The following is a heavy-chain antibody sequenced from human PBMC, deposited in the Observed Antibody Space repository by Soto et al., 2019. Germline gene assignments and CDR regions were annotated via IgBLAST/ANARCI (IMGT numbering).Heavy chain of an antibody. D-gene: IGHD2-2*01. J-gene: IGHJ5*02. Sequence: EVLLLESGGGLVHPGGSLRLSCAGSGCSFRSYAIAWVRQSPGKGLEWVSAISGDAATTSYAESVRGRFAISRDNSKSTMYQQISSLRVEETAVYYCARDRFRTGSSCYLTWGQGTLVSVSS. CDR1: GCSFRSYA. CDR3: ARDRFRTGSSCYLT. V-gene: IGHV3-23*01. CDR2: ISGDAATT.